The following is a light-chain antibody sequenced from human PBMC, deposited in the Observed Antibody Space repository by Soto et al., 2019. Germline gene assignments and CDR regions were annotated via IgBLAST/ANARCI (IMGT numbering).Light chain of an antibody. J-gene: IGKJ1*01. CDR1: QSVSSY. CDR3: QQRSNWPWT. V-gene: IGKV3-11*01. Sequence: DIVLTQSPATLSLSPGERVTLSCRASQSVSSYLAWYQQKPGQAPRLLIYDASNRATGIPARFSGSGSGTDFTLTISSLEPEDFAVYYCQQRSNWPWTFGQGTKVEIK. CDR2: DAS.